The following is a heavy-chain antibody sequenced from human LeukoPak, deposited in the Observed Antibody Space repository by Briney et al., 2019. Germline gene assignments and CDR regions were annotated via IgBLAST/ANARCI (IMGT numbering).Heavy chain of an antibody. CDR2: IYSGGST. V-gene: IGHV3-53*01. Sequence: PGGSLRLSCAASGFTFDDYGMSWVRQAPGKGLEWVSVIYSGGSTYYADSVKGRFTISRDNSKNTLYLQMNSLRAEDTAVYYCARDWSHRCFDYWGQGTLVTVSS. D-gene: IGHD3-3*01. CDR1: GFTFDDYG. J-gene: IGHJ4*02. CDR3: ARDWSHRCFDY.